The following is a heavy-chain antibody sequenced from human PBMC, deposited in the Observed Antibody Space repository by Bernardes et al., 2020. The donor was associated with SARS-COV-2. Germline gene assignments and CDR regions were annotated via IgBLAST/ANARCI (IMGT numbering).Heavy chain of an antibody. CDR2: VYSGGNS. V-gene: IGHV4-39*01. CDR1: GGSIGSSNYY. CDR3: AGSSCGIDCYIGGLRSWDYGMDV. J-gene: IGHJ6*01. D-gene: IGHD2-21*01. Sequence: SETLSLTCTVSGGSIGSSNYYWGWIRQAPGKGLEWIGSVYSGGNSYYNPSRQSRVSESGYTSRNQFSLRLNFVPAADTAVYYCAGSSCGIDCYIGGLRSWDYGMDVWGPGTTVTV.